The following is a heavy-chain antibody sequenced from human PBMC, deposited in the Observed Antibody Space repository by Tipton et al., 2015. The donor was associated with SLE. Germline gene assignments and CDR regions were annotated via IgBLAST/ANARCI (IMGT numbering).Heavy chain of an antibody. V-gene: IGHV3-23*03. CDR3: AKDRGYSGYDLAY. Sequence: GSLSLSCAASGFTFSGNAMTWVRQAPGKGLEWVSVIYSGGSTYYADSVKGRFTISRDNSKNTLYLQMNSLRTEDTAVYYCAKDRGYSGYDLAYWGQGPLVTVSS. CDR2: IYSGGST. D-gene: IGHD5-12*01. J-gene: IGHJ4*02. CDR1: GFTFSGNA.